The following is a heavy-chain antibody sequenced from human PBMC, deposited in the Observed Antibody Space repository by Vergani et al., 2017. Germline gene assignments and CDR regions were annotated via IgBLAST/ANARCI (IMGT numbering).Heavy chain of an antibody. Sequence: EVQLLESGGGLVHPGGSLRLSCAASGFTFRNYAMSWVRQAPGKGLEWVSAISGSGGSTYYGDSVKGRFTISRDNSKNTLYLQMNSLRAEDTAVYYWVSSTEGWGVLRYDYSGQGTLVTVSS. V-gene: IGHV3-23*01. J-gene: IGHJ4*02. CDR1: GFTFRNYA. D-gene: IGHD3-16*01. CDR2: ISGSGGST. CDR3: VSSTEGWGVLRYDY.